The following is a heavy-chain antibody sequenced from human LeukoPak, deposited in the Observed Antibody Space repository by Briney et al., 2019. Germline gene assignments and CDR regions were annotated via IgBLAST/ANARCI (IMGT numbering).Heavy chain of an antibody. D-gene: IGHD5-24*01. CDR3: AKDRSDGYNDY. CDR1: GFTFSSYG. Sequence: QAGGSLRLSCAASGFTFSSYGMHWVRQAPGKGLEWVSAISGSGGSTYYADSVKGRFTISRDNSKNTLYLQMNSLRAEDTAVYYCAKDRSDGYNDYWGQGTLVTVSS. CDR2: ISGSGGST. V-gene: IGHV3-23*01. J-gene: IGHJ4*02.